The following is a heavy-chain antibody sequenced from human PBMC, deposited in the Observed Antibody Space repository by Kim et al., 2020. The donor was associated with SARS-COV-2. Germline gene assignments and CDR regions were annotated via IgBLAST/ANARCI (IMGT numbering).Heavy chain of an antibody. CDR3: TRAYNLYSSSWYDY. J-gene: IGHJ4*02. D-gene: IGHD6-13*01. CDR2: IRSKAYGGTT. Sequence: GGSLRLSCTASGFTFGDYAMSWVRQAPGKGLEWVGFIRSKAYGGTTEYAASVKGRFTISRDDSKSIAYLQMNSLKTEDTAVYYCTRAYNLYSSSWYDYWGQGTLSPSPQ. V-gene: IGHV3-49*04. CDR1: GFTFGDYA.